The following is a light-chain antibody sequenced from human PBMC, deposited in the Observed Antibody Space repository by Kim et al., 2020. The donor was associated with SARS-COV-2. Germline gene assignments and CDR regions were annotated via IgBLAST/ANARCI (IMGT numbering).Light chain of an antibody. J-gene: IGLJ2*01. CDR3: SSYTSSSTVV. CDR1: SSDVGGYNY. CDR2: DVS. Sequence: GQSITIPCPGTSSDVGGYNYVSWYQHHPGKAPKLMIYDVSNRPSGVSNRFSGSKSGNTASLTISGLQAEDEADYYCSSYTSSSTVVFGGGTKLTVL. V-gene: IGLV2-14*03.